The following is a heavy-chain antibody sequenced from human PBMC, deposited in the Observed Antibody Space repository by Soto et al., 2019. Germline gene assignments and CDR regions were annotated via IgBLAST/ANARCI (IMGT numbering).Heavy chain of an antibody. J-gene: IGHJ5*02. V-gene: IGHV1-69*06. CDR1: GGTFSSYA. CDR2: IIPIFGTA. CDR3: ARDPRITIFGVVPSQGWFDP. D-gene: IGHD3-3*01. Sequence: ASVKVSCKASGGTFSSYAISWVRQAPGQGLEWMGGIIPIFGTANYAQKFQGRVTITADKSTSTAYMELSSLRSEDTAVYYCARDPRITIFGVVPSQGWFDPWGQGTLVTVSS.